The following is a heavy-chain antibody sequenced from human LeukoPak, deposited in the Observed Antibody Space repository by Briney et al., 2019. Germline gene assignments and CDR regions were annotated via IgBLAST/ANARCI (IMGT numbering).Heavy chain of an antibody. Sequence: GGSLRLSCAASGFIFSNYAMTWVRQAPGKGLEWVSSIVGIGTTTYYADSVKGRFTISRDSPKNTLYLQMNSLRADDTAVYYCARDMVRGVRDRNWFDPWGQGTLVTVSS. D-gene: IGHD3-10*01. V-gene: IGHV3-23*01. CDR3: ARDMVRGVRDRNWFDP. J-gene: IGHJ5*02. CDR1: GFIFSNYA. CDR2: IVGIGTTT.